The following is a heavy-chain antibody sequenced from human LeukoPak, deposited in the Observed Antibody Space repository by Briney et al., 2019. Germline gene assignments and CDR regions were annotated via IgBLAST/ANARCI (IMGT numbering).Heavy chain of an antibody. CDR3: ARDDSSGYYHQFDY. J-gene: IGHJ4*02. CDR2: INPNSGGT. V-gene: IGHV1-2*04. CDR1: GYTFTGYY. D-gene: IGHD3-22*01. Sequence: ASVKVSCKASGYTFTGYYMHWVRQAPGQGLEWMGWINPNSGGTNYAQKFQGWVTMTRDTSISTAYMELSRLRSDDTAVYHCARDDSSGYYHQFDYWGQGTLVTVSS.